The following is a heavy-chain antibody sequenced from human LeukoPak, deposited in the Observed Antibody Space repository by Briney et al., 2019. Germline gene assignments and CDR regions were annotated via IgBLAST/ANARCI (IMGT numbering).Heavy chain of an antibody. CDR2: IYTSGST. D-gene: IGHD5-24*01. CDR3: ARRRLSKMARKGGFFDY. Sequence: PSETLSLTCTVSGGSIISYYWTWIRQPAGNGLEWIGRIYTSGSTNYNPSLKSRVTISVDTSKNQFSLKLSSVTAADTAVYYCARRRLSKMARKGGFFDYWGQGTLVTVSS. V-gene: IGHV4-4*07. J-gene: IGHJ4*02. CDR1: GGSIISYY.